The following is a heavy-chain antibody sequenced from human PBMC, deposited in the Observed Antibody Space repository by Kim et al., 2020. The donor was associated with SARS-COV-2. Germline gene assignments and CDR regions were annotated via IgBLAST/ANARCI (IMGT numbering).Heavy chain of an antibody. V-gene: IGHV3-48*02. D-gene: IGHD6-13*01. CDR2: ISSSSSTI. J-gene: IGHJ5*02. CDR3: ARDAAPTQLAAAVIYNWFDP. CDR1: GFTFSSYS. Sequence: GGSLRLSCAASGFTFSSYSMNWVRQAPGKGLEWVSYISSSSSTIYYADSVKGRFTISRDNAKNSLYLQMNSLRDEDTAVYYCARDAAPTQLAAAVIYNWFDPWGQGTLVTVSS.